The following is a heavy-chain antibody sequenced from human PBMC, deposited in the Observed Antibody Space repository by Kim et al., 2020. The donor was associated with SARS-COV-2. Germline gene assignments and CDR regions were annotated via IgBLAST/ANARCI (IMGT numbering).Heavy chain of an antibody. CDR2: IKQDGSEK. J-gene: IGHJ6*02. D-gene: IGHD3-10*01. V-gene: IGHV3-7*01. CDR3: AREAYGSGSYYNYYYYYYGMDV. Sequence: GGSLRLSCAASGFTFSSYWMSWVRQAPGKGLEWVANIKQDGSEKYYVDSVKGRFTISRDNAKNSLYLQMNSLRAEDTAVYYCAREAYGSGSYYNYYYYYYGMDVWGQGTTVPVSS. CDR1: GFTFSSYW.